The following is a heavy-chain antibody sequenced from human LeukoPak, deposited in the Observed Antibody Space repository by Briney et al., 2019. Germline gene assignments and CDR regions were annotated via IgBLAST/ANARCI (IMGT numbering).Heavy chain of an antibody. CDR2: ISSSSSYI. Sequence: GGSLRLSCAASGFTFSSYSMNWVRQAPGKGLEWVSSISSSSSYIYYADSVKGRFTISRDNAKNSLYLQMNSLRAEDTAVYYCARDRLLWFGELDYWGQGTLVTVSS. J-gene: IGHJ4*02. CDR3: ARDRLLWFGELDY. CDR1: GFTFSSYS. V-gene: IGHV3-21*01. D-gene: IGHD3-10*01.